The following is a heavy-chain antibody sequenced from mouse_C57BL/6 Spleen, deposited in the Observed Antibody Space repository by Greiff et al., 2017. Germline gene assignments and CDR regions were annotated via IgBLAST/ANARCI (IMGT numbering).Heavy chain of an antibody. CDR1: GFTFSDYY. D-gene: IGHD1-1*01. Sequence: DVQLVESEGGLVQPGSSMKLSCTASGFTFSDYYMAWVRQVPEKGLEWVANINYDGSSTYYLDSLKSRFIISRDNAKNILYLQMSSLKSEDTATYYCARDGYYGSRGFAYWGQGTLVTVSA. CDR2: INYDGSST. J-gene: IGHJ3*01. CDR3: ARDGYYGSRGFAY. V-gene: IGHV5-16*01.